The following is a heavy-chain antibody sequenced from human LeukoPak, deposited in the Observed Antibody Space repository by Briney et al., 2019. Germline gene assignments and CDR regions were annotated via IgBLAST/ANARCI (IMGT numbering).Heavy chain of an antibody. CDR1: GFTFSSYA. D-gene: IGHD6-19*01. CDR3: AKVGWHSAEYFQH. CDR2: IRYDGSNK. Sequence: GGSLRLSCAASGFTFSSYAMHWVRQAPGKGLEWVAFIRYDGSNKYYADSVKGRFTISRDNSKNTLYLQMNSLRAEDTAVYYCAKVGWHSAEYFQHWGQGTLVTVSS. V-gene: IGHV3-30*02. J-gene: IGHJ1*01.